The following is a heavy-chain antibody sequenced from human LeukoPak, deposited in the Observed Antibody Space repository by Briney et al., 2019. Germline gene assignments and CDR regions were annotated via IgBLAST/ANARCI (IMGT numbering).Heavy chain of an antibody. J-gene: IGHJ4*02. CDR2: INHSGSS. CDR1: GGSFSGYY. D-gene: IGHD3-22*01. Sequence: SETLSLTCAVYGGSFSGYYWSWIRQPPGKGLEWIWEINHSGSSNYNPSLKSRVTISVDTSKKQFSLKLSSVTAADTAVYYCARGNGGYDDSSGNFDYWGQGTLVTVSS. CDR3: ARGNGGYDDSSGNFDY. V-gene: IGHV4-34*01.